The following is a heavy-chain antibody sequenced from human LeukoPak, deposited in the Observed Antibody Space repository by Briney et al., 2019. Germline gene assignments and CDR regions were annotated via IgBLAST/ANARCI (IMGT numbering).Heavy chain of an antibody. D-gene: IGHD3-22*01. CDR3: AKDEYYYDSSGYYTY. J-gene: IGHJ4*02. CDR1: GFTFSSYA. Sequence: PGGSLRLSCAASGFTFSSYAMSWVRQAPGKGLEWVSAISGSGGSTYYADSVKGRFTISRDNSKNTLYLQMNSLRAEDTAVYYCAKDEYYYDSSGYYTYWGQGSLVTVSS. CDR2: ISGSGGST. V-gene: IGHV3-23*01.